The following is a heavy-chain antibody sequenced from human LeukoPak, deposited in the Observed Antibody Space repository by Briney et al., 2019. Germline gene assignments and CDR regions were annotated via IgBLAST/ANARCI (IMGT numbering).Heavy chain of an antibody. J-gene: IGHJ4*02. V-gene: IGHV4-61*01. CDR1: GYSVTSGSYY. Sequence: SETLSLTCSVSGYSVTSGSYYWSWIRQPPGKGLEWIGSVYYSGSTNYNPSLKSRGTISVDTFKNQFSLRLSSVTAADTAVHYCAREGGNYFDYWGQGALVTVSS. CDR3: AREGGNYFDY. D-gene: IGHD1-26*01. CDR2: VYYSGST.